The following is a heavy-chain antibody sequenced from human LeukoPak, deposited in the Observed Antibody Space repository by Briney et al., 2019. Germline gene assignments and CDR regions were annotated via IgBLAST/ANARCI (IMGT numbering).Heavy chain of an antibody. J-gene: IGHJ3*02. V-gene: IGHV4-59*11. CDR1: GGSISGHY. CDR2: IYYNGNT. CDR3: ATDSSGYTEAFDI. D-gene: IGHD3-22*01. Sequence: SETLSLTCTVSGGSISGHYWSWIRLPPGKGLEWIGYIYYNGNTYCHPSLKSRLTISLDTSKNQFSLNLSSVTAADTAVYFCATDSSGYTEAFDIWGQGTMVAVSS.